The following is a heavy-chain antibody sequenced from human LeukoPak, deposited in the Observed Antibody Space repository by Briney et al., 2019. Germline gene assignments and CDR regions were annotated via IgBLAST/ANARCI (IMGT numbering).Heavy chain of an antibody. CDR2: INHSGST. Sequence: SETLPPTCAVYGGSFSGYYWSWIRQPPGKGLEWIGEINHSGSTNYNPSLKSRVTISVDTSKNQFSLKLSSVTAADTAVYYCARGIRLDYDFWSGYYNRYYYYYMDVWGKGTTVTVSS. CDR3: ARGIRLDYDFWSGYYNRYYYYYMDV. J-gene: IGHJ6*03. CDR1: GGSFSGYY. V-gene: IGHV4-34*01. D-gene: IGHD3-3*01.